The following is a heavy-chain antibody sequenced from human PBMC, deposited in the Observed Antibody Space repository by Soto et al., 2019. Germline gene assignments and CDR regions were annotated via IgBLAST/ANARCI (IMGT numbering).Heavy chain of an antibody. Sequence: QVQLVQSGAEVKKPGASVKVSCKASGYTFTSYAMHWVRQAPGQRLEWMGWINAGNGNTKYSQKFQGRVTITRDTSASTAYMELSGLRSEDTAVYYCARPGYSSGWSNWYFDLWGRGTLVTVSS. CDR3: ARPGYSSGWSNWYFDL. J-gene: IGHJ2*01. CDR1: GYTFTSYA. D-gene: IGHD6-19*01. CDR2: INAGNGNT. V-gene: IGHV1-3*01.